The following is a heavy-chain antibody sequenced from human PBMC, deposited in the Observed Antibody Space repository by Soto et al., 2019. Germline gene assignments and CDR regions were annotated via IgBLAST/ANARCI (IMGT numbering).Heavy chain of an antibody. CDR2: LYHTRST. Sequence: QVQLQESGPGLVKPSQTLSLTCTVSGGSISVGVYYWNWIRQLPGKGPEWIGYLYHTRSTYYNPSLESRVTISVDTSKNQFSLRLSSVTAADTAVYYCARIGNPDASLYFDYWGQGTLVTVSS. V-gene: IGHV4-31*03. J-gene: IGHJ4*02. CDR3: ARIGNPDASLYFDY. CDR1: GGSISVGVYY. D-gene: IGHD2-2*01.